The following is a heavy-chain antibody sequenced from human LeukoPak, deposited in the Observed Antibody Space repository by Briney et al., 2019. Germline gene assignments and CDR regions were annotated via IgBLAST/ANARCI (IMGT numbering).Heavy chain of an antibody. CDR2: INPNGGDT. CDR3: ARGRSIATSSTVFFDY. D-gene: IGHD2/OR15-2a*01. V-gene: IGHV1-2*02. J-gene: IGHJ4*02. CDR1: GYTFTGYD. Sequence: ASVKLSCTASGYTFTGYDMHWVRQAPGQGLEWMGWINPNGGDTNYTQKFQGRVTMTRDTSISTAYLELRSDDTAVYYCARGRSIATSSTVFFDYWGQGSLVTVSS.